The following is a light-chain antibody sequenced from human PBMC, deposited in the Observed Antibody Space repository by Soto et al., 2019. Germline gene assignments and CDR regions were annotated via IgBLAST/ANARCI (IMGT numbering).Light chain of an antibody. J-gene: IGKJ1*01. Sequence: DIQMTQSPSTLSASVGDRVTITCRASQSISRWLAWYQEKPGKAPKLLIYDASNLETGVPPRFSGSGSGTEFTLTISRLQPYDFATYYCQRFGTFGQGTKVEVK. CDR1: QSISRW. CDR3: QRFGT. V-gene: IGKV1-5*01. CDR2: DAS.